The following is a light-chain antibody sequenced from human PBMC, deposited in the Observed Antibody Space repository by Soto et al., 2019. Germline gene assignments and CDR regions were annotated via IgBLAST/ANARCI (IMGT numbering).Light chain of an antibody. CDR1: QSISSW. CDR2: DAS. V-gene: IGKV1-5*01. J-gene: IGKJ1*01. CDR3: QQYNSYPKT. Sequence: DIQMTQSPSTLSAYIGDRVTITCRASQSISSWLAWYQQKPGKAPKLLIYDASSLESGVPSRFSGSGSGTEFTLTISSLQPDDFATYYCQQYNSYPKTFGQGTKVDI.